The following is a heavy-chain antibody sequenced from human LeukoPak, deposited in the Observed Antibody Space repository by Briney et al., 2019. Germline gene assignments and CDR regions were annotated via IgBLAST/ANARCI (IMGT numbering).Heavy chain of an antibody. Sequence: SETLSLTCTVSGGSISSYFWSWIRQPAGKGLEWIGRIYTSGITDSNPSLKSRVTMSLDTSKNQFSLNLTSVTAADTAVYFCARSILYYQGMDVWGQGATVTVSS. J-gene: IGHJ6*02. CDR3: ARSILYYQGMDV. CDR1: GGSISSYF. V-gene: IGHV4-4*07. CDR2: IYTSGIT. D-gene: IGHD3-10*01.